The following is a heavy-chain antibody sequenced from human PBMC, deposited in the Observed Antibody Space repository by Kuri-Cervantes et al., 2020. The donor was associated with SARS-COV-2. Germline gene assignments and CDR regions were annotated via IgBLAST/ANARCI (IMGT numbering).Heavy chain of an antibody. V-gene: IGHV1-69*13. CDR1: GGTFTTYG. D-gene: IGHD4-23*01. J-gene: IGHJ4*02. CDR2: IIPFFGTP. CDR3: ARDVGYGGTSELDITYFDY. Sequence: SVKVSCKASGGTFTTYGFTWVRQAPGQGLEWMGGIIPFFGTPNYAQKFEGRVAITADESTSTAYMELSSLRFEDTAVYFCARDVGYGGTSELDITYFDYWGQGTLVTVSS.